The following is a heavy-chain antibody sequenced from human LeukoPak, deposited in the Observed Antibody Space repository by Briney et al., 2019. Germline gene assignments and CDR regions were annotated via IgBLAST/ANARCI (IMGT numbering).Heavy chain of an antibody. CDR1: GGTFSSYA. Sequence: SVKVSCKASGGTFSSYAISWVRQAPGQGLEWMGGIIPIFGTANYAQKFQGRVTITADESTSTAYMELSSLRSEDTAVYYFARVGLRGIAVAGVDYWGQGTLVTVSS. J-gene: IGHJ4*02. V-gene: IGHV1-69*13. CDR3: ARVGLRGIAVAGVDY. CDR2: IIPIFGTA. D-gene: IGHD6-19*01.